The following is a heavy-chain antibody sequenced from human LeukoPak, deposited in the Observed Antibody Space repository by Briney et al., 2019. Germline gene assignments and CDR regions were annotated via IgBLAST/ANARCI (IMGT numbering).Heavy chain of an antibody. CDR2: ISGGGGST. CDR3: AKGNWRYFDY. J-gene: IGHJ4*02. Sequence: GGSQRLSCAASGLTFSTYVMSWVPHAPGKGLEWVSAISGGGGSTYYADSVKGRFTISRDNSKNTLYLQMNSLGADDTGVYYCAKGNWRYFDYWGQGTLVSVSS. CDR1: GLTFSTYV. D-gene: IGHD1-1*01. V-gene: IGHV3-23*01.